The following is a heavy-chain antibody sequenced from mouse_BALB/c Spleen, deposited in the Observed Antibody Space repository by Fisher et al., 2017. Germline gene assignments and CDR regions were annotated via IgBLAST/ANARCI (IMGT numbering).Heavy chain of an antibody. CDR3: ARTMDY. J-gene: IGHJ4*01. V-gene: IGHV1-26*01. Sequence: KFKGKATLTADKSSSTAYMELLSLTSEDSAVYYCARTMDYWGQGTSVTVSS.